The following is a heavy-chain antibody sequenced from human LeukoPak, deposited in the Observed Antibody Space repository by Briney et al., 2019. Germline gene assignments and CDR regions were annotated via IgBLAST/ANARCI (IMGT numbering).Heavy chain of an antibody. CDR1: GLTGSHNY. CDR2: IHTSGNT. V-gene: IGHV3-53*01. J-gene: IGHJ5*02. Sequence: GGSLRLSCAASGLTGSHNYVSWVRQAPGKGLEWVSTIHTSGNTCYADSVKGRFTISRDTSKNTLYLQINSLRVEDTAVYYCIVFGDSNHWGQGTLVTVSS. D-gene: IGHD4-17*01. CDR3: IVFGDSNH.